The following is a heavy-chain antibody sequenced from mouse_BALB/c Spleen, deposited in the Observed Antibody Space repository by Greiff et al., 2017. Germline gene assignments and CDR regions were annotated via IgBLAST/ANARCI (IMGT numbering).Heavy chain of an antibody. CDR3: ARDYRYERAMDY. J-gene: IGHJ4*01. Sequence: LQQSGVSVKISCKGSGYTFTDYAMHWVKQSHAKSLEWIGVISTYYGDASYNQKFKDKATLNVDKSSNTAYMQLSSLTSEDSAVYYCARDYRYERAMDYWGQGTSVTVSS. CDR2: ISTYYGDA. V-gene: IGHV1-67*01. CDR1: GYTFTDYA. D-gene: IGHD2-14*01.